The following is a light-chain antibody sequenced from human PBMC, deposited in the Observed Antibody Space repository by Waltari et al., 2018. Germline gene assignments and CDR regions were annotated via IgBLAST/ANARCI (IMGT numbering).Light chain of an antibody. V-gene: IGKV3-20*01. J-gene: IGKJ1*01. Sequence: IVLTQSPGTLSSSQGERATLSCRASQSISRYLAWYQQKPGQAPRLLIYAASSRATGIPDRFSGSGSGTDFSLTISRLEPEDFAVYYCQNHERLPAMFGQGTKVEIK. CDR2: AAS. CDR3: QNHERLPAM. CDR1: QSISRY.